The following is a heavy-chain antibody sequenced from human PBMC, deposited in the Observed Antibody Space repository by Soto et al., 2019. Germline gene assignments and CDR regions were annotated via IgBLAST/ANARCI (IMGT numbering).Heavy chain of an antibody. D-gene: IGHD3-9*01. CDR1: GASISSGDDY. CDR3: GRHRNYDIGWFDP. V-gene: IGHV4-30-4*01. Sequence: SETLSLPCTVSGASISSGDDYWSWIRQPPGKGLEWSGYTHYSGSVKYNPPLKSRVTISADASRSHVALILKSVTAADTAVYYWGRHRNYDIGWFDPWGQGIVVTVSS. CDR2: THYSGSV. J-gene: IGHJ5*02.